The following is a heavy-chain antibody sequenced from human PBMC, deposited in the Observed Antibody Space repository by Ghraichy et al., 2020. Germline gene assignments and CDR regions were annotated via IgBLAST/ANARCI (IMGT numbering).Heavy chain of an antibody. CDR1: GAAISSYY. Sequence: ESLNISCTVSGAAISSYYWTWIRQPPGEGLEWIGYIYSSGSPNHNPSLRGRVTMSADTSKNQVSLKLTSVTAADTAVYYCARDQGGYGDYVFDYWGQGTLVTVSS. D-gene: IGHD4-17*01. CDR2: IYSSGSP. V-gene: IGHV4-59*01. CDR3: ARDQGGYGDYVFDY. J-gene: IGHJ4*02.